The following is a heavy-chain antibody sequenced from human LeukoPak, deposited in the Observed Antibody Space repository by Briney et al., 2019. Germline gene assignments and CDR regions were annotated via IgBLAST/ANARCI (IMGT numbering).Heavy chain of an antibody. CDR3: AKPKVFWDFDY. Sequence: EGSLRLSCAASGFTFSSYGMHWVRQAPGKGLEWVAVIWYDGSNKYYADSVKGRFTISRDNSKSTLYLQMDSLRAEDTAVYYCAKPKVFWDFDYWGQGTLVTVSS. V-gene: IGHV3-33*06. D-gene: IGHD3-3*01. CDR1: GFTFSSYG. J-gene: IGHJ4*02. CDR2: IWYDGSNK.